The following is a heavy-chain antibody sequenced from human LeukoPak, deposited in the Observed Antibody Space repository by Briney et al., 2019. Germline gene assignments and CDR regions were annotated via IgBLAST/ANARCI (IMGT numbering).Heavy chain of an antibody. D-gene: IGHD1-1*01. V-gene: IGHV3-23*01. CDR1: GFTFDDYG. J-gene: IGHJ4*02. CDR2: ISGSGGST. CDR3: AKDKEGTKPFDY. Sequence: GGSLRLSCAASGFTFDDYGMSWVRQAPGKGLEWVSAISGSGGSTYYADSVKGRFTISRDNSKNTLYLQMNSLRAEDTAVYYCAKDKEGTKPFDYWGQGTLVTVSS.